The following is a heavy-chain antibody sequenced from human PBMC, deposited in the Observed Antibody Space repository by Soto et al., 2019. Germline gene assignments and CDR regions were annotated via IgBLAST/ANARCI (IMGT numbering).Heavy chain of an antibody. J-gene: IGHJ3*02. Sequence: QVQLVQSGAEVKKPGSSVKVPCKASGGTFSSYAISWVRQAPGQGLEWMGGIIPIFGPANYAQKFQGRFTITSHESTSTAYKELSSLRSEDTAVYYCARDPRSNYDILTADDAFDIWGQGTMVTVSS. CDR1: GGTFSSYA. CDR3: ARDPRSNYDILTADDAFDI. V-gene: IGHV1-69*01. CDR2: IIPIFGPA. D-gene: IGHD3-9*01.